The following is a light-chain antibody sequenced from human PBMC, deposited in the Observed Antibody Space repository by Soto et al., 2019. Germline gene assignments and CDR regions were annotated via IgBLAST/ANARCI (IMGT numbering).Light chain of an antibody. CDR1: QVVHTY. CDR3: QRYDTDPLT. CDR2: AAS. V-gene: IGKV1-27*01. J-gene: IGKJ4*01. Sequence: DIQMTQSPSSLSASVGDTVTITCRASQVVHTYLAWYQQRPGKVPKLLIDAASTLQSGVPSRFSGSGSGTDFTLTISSLQPEDGATYYCQRYDTDPLTFGGGPHVGIK.